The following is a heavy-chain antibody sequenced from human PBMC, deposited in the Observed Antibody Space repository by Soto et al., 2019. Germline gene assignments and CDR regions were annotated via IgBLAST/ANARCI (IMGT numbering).Heavy chain of an antibody. V-gene: IGHV1-2*02. Sequence: ASVKVSCKASGYTFTAYSMHWVRQAPGQGLEWVGWFNPNSGDTIYAQKFQGRVTLTRDTSIGTAYMELYSLRAEDAAVYYCARDSGYGSGSSVNHYLDCWGRGTLVTVSS. CDR1: GYTFTAYS. CDR2: FNPNSGDT. D-gene: IGHD3-10*01. J-gene: IGHJ4*01. CDR3: ARDSGYGSGSSVNHYLDC.